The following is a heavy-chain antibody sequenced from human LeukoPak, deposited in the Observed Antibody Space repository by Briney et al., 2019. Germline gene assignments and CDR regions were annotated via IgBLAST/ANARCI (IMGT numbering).Heavy chain of an antibody. V-gene: IGHV1-46*01. D-gene: IGHD6-19*01. CDR3: ARVRAGHSSGWSSIDY. Sequence: ASVEVSRNASVYTFTSYYMHWVRQPPGQGLEWMGIINSSGGSTSYAQKFQGRVTMTRDTSTSTVYMELSSLRSEDTAVYYCARVRAGHSSGWSSIDYWGQGTLVTVSS. CDR2: INSSGGST. J-gene: IGHJ4*02. CDR1: VYTFTSYY.